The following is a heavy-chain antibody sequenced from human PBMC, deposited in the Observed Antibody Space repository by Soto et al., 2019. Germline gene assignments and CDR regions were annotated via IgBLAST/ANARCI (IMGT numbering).Heavy chain of an antibody. J-gene: IGHJ4*02. D-gene: IGHD2-8*02. V-gene: IGHV3-64D*06. Sequence: PGGSLRLSCSASGFTFSTYPMHWIRQAPGEGLDYFSAISSDGGTTYYADSVKGRFTISRDNSKNTLYLQMSSLRTEDTAVYYCVKENTGYYDYWGQGALVTVSS. CDR1: GFTFSTYP. CDR3: VKENTGYYDY. CDR2: ISSDGGTT.